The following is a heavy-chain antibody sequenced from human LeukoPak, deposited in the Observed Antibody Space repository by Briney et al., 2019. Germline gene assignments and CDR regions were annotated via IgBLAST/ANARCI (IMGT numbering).Heavy chain of an antibody. V-gene: IGHV1-8*01. CDR1: GYTFTSYD. J-gene: IGHJ4*02. CDR2: MNPNSGNT. CDR3: ARGTHGSSHFDY. Sequence: ASVKVSCKASGYTFTSYDINWVRLATGQGLEWMGWMNPNSGNTGYAQKFQGRVTMTRNTSISTAYMELSSLRSEDTAVYYCARGTHGSSHFDYWGQGTLVTVSS. D-gene: IGHD2-15*01.